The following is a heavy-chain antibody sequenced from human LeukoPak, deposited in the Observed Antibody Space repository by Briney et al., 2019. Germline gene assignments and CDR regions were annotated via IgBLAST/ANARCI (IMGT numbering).Heavy chain of an antibody. J-gene: IGHJ4*02. CDR3: ARATRWVPFDY. Sequence: SETLSLTCTVSGGSISSYYWSWIRQSAGKGLEWIGRIYTSGSTNYNPSLKSRVTISVDKSKNQFSLKLSSVTAADTAVYYCARATRWVPFDYWGQGTLVTVSS. D-gene: IGHD4-23*01. V-gene: IGHV4-4*07. CDR1: GGSISSYY. CDR2: IYTSGST.